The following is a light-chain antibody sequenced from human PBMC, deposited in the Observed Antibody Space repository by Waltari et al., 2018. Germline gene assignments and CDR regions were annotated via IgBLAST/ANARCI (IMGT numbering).Light chain of an antibody. CDR2: AAS. J-gene: IGKJ1*01. Sequence: DIQLTQSPSSLSASVGDRVSITCRASESIGTRLNWYQQRPGKTPKLLIYAASTLQSWVPSRFNGSGSGTDFTLTISSLQPEDFATYYCQQSYTTPRTYKNPRTFGQGTQVEIK. CDR3: QQSYTTPRTYKNPRT. V-gene: IGKV1-39*01. CDR1: ESIGTR.